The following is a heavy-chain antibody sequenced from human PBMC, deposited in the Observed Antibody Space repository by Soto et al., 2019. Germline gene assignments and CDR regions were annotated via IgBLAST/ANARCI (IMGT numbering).Heavy chain of an antibody. CDR3: ASVWVGTIDDAFDI. D-gene: IGHD1-26*01. CDR2: TRNKANSYTT. CDR1: GFTFSDHY. Sequence: GGSLRLSCAASGFTFSDHYMDWVRQAPGKGLEWVGRTRNKANSYTTEYAASVKGRFTISRDDSKNSLYLQMNSLKTEATAVYYCASVWVGTIDDAFDIWGQGTMVTVSS. J-gene: IGHJ3*02. V-gene: IGHV3-72*01.